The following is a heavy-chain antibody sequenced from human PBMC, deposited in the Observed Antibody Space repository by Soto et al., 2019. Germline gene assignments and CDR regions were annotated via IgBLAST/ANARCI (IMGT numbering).Heavy chain of an antibody. D-gene: IGHD7-27*01. CDR2: ISSSGSTI. V-gene: IGHV3-48*03. CDR1: GFTFSSYE. J-gene: IGHJ4*02. Sequence: GGSLRLSCAASGFTFSSYEMNWVRQAPGKGLGWVSYISSSGSTIYYADSVKGRFTISRDNAKNSLYLQMTSLRAEDTAVYYCARGLTGDVDYWGQGTLVTVSS. CDR3: ARGLTGDVDY.